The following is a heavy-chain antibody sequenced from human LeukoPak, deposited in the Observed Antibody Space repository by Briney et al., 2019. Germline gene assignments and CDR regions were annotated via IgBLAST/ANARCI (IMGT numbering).Heavy chain of an antibody. V-gene: IGHV3-15*01. CDR1: GFTFSNAW. CDR2: IKSKTDGGTT. Sequence: GGSLRLSCAASGFTFSNAWMSWVRQAPGKGLEWVGRIKSKTDGGTTDYAAPVKGRFTISRDDSKNTLYLQMNSLKTEDTVVYYCTTELFYYGSETGLNNWFDPWGQGTLVTVSS. CDR3: TTELFYYGSETGLNNWFDP. J-gene: IGHJ5*02. D-gene: IGHD3-10*01.